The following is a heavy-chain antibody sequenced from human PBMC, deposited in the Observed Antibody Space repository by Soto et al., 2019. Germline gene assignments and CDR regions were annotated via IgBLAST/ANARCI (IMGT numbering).Heavy chain of an antibody. Sequence: QVQLVQSGAEVKKPGSSVKVSCKASGGTFSSYTISWVRQAPGQGLEWMGRIIPILGIANYAQKFQGRVTITADKSTSTAYMELSSLRSEDTAVYYCARGGDYEFHWFDPWGQGTLVTVSS. CDR3: ARGGDYEFHWFDP. CDR1: GGTFSSYT. CDR2: IIPILGIA. J-gene: IGHJ5*02. V-gene: IGHV1-69*02. D-gene: IGHD4-17*01.